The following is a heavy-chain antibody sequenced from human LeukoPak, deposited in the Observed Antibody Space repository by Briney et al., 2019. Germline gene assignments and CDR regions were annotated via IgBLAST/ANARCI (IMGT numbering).Heavy chain of an antibody. V-gene: IGHV3-23*01. D-gene: IGHD2-15*01. CDR3: AKDGCSGGSCFSHFDY. CDR1: GFTFTSYA. J-gene: IGHJ4*02. Sequence: GGSLRLSCVPSGFTFTSYAMNWVRQAPGKGLEWVSGFSGSGGRIYYADSVKGRFTISRDNSKNMVYLQMNSLRDEDTAVYFCAKDGCSGGSCFSHFDYWGQGTLVTVSS. CDR2: FSGSGGRI.